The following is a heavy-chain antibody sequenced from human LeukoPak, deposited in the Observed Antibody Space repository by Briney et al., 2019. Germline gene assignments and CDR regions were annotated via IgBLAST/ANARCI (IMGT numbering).Heavy chain of an antibody. CDR2: INHSGST. D-gene: IGHD3-10*01. Sequence: SETLSLTCAVYGGSFSGYYWSWIRQPPGKGLEWIGEINHSGSTNYNPSLKSRVTISVDTSKNQFSLKLSSVTAADTAVYYCARGNQYGSGGYYNVYGDNWFDPWGQGTLVTVSS. CDR1: GGSFSGYY. V-gene: IGHV4-34*01. J-gene: IGHJ5*02. CDR3: ARGNQYGSGGYYNVYGDNWFDP.